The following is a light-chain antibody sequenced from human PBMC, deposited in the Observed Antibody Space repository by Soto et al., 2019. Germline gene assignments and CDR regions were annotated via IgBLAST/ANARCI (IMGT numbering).Light chain of an antibody. CDR1: YSDIGDYNY. V-gene: IGLV2-8*01. CDR3: SSYSGTNSNVK. CDR2: EGS. J-gene: IGLJ2*01. Sequence: CAGTYSDIGDYNYVSWYQQHPGKVPKLIISEGSKRPSGVPDRFSGSKSGYTASLTVSDLQPADEAVYYCSSYSGTNSNVKFGGGTKLTVL.